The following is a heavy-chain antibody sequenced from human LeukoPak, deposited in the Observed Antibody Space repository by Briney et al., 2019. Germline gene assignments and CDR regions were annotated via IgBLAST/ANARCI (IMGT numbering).Heavy chain of an antibody. Sequence: PGGSLRLSCAASGFTFSSYAMAWVRQAPGKGLEWVSAISGVRSHTYYADSVKGRFTISRDNSKNTLFLLMNGLRVEDTAVYYCATTGVTTGFEYWGQGSLVTVSS. V-gene: IGHV3-23*01. CDR3: ATTGVTTGFEY. CDR2: ISGVRSHT. D-gene: IGHD4-17*01. CDR1: GFTFSSYA. J-gene: IGHJ4*02.